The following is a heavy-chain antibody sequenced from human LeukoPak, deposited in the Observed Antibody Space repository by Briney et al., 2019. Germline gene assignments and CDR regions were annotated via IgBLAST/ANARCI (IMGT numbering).Heavy chain of an antibody. CDR2: IREDGSEK. Sequence: GGSLRLSCAASGFTFSNYWMTWVRQAPGKGLEWVANIREDGSEKYYVDSVKGRFTISRDNAKSSLYLQMNSLRAEDTAVYYCARDTTPYSSTWYDALDIWGQGTMVTVSS. J-gene: IGHJ3*02. CDR1: GFTFSNYW. D-gene: IGHD6-13*01. CDR3: ARDTTPYSSTWYDALDI. V-gene: IGHV3-7*01.